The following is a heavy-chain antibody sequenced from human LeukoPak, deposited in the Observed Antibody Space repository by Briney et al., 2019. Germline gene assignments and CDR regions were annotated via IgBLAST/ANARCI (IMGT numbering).Heavy chain of an antibody. CDR1: GGSISSYY. CDR3: ARDQRHPGTSWTRTGKELGAFDI. J-gene: IGHJ3*02. D-gene: IGHD2-2*01. CDR2: IYYSGST. Sequence: SETLSLTCTVSGGSISSYYWSWIRQPPGKGLEWIGYIYYSGSTNYNPSLKSRVTISVDTSKNQFSLKLSSVTAADTAVYYCARDQRHPGTSWTRTGKELGAFDIWGQGTMVTVSS. V-gene: IGHV4-59*01.